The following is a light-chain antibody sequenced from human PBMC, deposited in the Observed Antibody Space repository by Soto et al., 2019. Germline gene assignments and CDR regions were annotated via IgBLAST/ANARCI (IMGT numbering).Light chain of an antibody. V-gene: IGLV2-14*01. CDR3: SSYTTSSTRV. Sequence: QSVLTQPASVSGSPGQSITISCTGTSSDVGAYNHVSWYQQHPGKAPKLLLSEVSNRPSGVSDRFSGSKSGNTASLTISGLQAEDEADYYCSSYTTSSTRVFGTGTKVTVL. CDR2: EVS. J-gene: IGLJ1*01. CDR1: SSDVGAYNH.